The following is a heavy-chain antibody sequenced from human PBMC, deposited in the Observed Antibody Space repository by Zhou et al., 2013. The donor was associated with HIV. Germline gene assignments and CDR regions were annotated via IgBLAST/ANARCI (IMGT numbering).Heavy chain of an antibody. V-gene: IGHV1-18*01. CDR2: INGNT. J-gene: IGHJ3*01. CDR3: AHFDGSGRVYDAFDV. D-gene: IGHD5-12*01. Sequence: QIQLVQSGAEVKKPGASVKVSCKASGYKFTNYGITWVRQAPGQGLEWMGWINGNTKSAQKFQGRVTMTTDTSTSTAYMQLTSLRYDDTAVYYCAHFDGSGRVYDAFDVWGQGTSGHRLF. CDR1: GYKFTNYG.